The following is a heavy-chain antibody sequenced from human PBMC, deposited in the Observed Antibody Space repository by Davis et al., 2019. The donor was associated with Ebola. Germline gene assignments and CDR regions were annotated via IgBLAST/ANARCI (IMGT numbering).Heavy chain of an antibody. J-gene: IGHJ6*02. CDR3: ATSYYYGSGDRYGMDV. Sequence: AASVKVSCKASGGTFSSYAISWVRQAPGQGLEWMGRIIPILGIANYAQKLQGRVTITADKSTSTAYMELSSLRSEDTAVYYCATSYYYGSGDRYGMDVWGQGTTVTVSS. CDR2: IIPILGIA. CDR1: GGTFSSYA. D-gene: IGHD3-10*01. V-gene: IGHV1-69*04.